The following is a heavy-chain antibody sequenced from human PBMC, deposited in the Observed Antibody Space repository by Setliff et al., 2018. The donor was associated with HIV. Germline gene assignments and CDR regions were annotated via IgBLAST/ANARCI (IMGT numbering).Heavy chain of an antibody. D-gene: IGHD4-17*01. J-gene: IGHJ6*03. CDR1: GGSISNHF. CDR3: ATRPDGATGNYFYMDV. Sequence: SETLSLTCTVPGGSISNHFWSWIRQPPGKGLEWIGEINAFRSTNYNPSLKTRVTISVDTSKKQFSLRLSSVTAADTAVYYCATRPDGATGNYFYMDVWGKGTTVTVSS. CDR2: INAFRST. V-gene: IGHV4-34*01.